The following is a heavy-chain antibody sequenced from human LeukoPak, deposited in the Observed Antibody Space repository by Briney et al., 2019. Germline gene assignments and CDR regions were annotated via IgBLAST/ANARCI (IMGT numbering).Heavy chain of an antibody. J-gene: IGHJ5*02. Sequence: GESLKISCKVSGYSFTSYWIGWVRQMPGKGLEWMGIIYPGDSDTRYSPSFQGQVTISADKSITTAYLHWSSLKASDTAMYYCARSTMVRGLIRGGPNWFDPWRQGTLVTVSS. D-gene: IGHD3-10*01. CDR3: ARSTMVRGLIRGGPNWFDP. V-gene: IGHV5-51*01. CDR1: GYSFTSYW. CDR2: IYPGDSDT.